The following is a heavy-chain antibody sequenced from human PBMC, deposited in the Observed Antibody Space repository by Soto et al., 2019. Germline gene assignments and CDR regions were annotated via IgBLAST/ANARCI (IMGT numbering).Heavy chain of an antibody. D-gene: IGHD4-17*01. J-gene: IGHJ3*01. Sequence: QGQLVQSGAEVKKPGSSVKVSCKASGGTFSRYTISWVRQAPGQGLEWMGRIIPVSGTLNYAQKFQGRITITADKAKNTGYMELSSLKSEDTAVYYCANEVLSTVNTWAFEFWGRGTLVSVSS. CDR1: GGTFSRYT. CDR3: ANEVLSTVNTWAFEF. CDR2: IIPVSGTL. V-gene: IGHV1-69*08.